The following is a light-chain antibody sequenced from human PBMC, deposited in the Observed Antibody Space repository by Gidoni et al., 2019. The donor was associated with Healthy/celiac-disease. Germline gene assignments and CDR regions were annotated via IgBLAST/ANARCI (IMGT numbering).Light chain of an antibody. J-gene: IGKJ4*01. Sequence: DIVMTQSRATLSLSPGERATLSCRASQCVSSHLAWYQQKPGQAPRLLIYGASTRATGIPARFSGSGSGTEFTLTISSLESEDFAVYYCQQCNNWPLTFGGGTKVEIK. CDR3: QQCNNWPLT. CDR1: QCVSSH. V-gene: IGKV3-15*01. CDR2: GAS.